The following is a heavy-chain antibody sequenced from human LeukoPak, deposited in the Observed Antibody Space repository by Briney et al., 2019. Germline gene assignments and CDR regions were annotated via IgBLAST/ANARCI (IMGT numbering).Heavy chain of an antibody. J-gene: IGHJ4*02. D-gene: IGHD1-26*01. CDR1: GGPFSGYY. V-gene: IGHV4-34*01. Sequence: SETLSLTCAVYGGPFSGYYWSWIRQPPGKGLEWIGEINHSGSTNYNPSLKSRVTISVDTSKNQFSLKLSSVTAADTAVYYCARGSGTFDYWGQGTLVTVSS. CDR3: ARGSGTFDY. CDR2: INHSGST.